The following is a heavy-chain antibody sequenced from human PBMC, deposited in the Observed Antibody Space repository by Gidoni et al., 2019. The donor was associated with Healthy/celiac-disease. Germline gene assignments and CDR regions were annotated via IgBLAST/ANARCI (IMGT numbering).Heavy chain of an antibody. V-gene: IGHV3-15*01. D-gene: IGHD2-15*01. J-gene: IGHJ4*02. Sequence: GESGGGLVKPGGSLRLSCAASGFTFSNAWMSWVRQAPGKGLEWVGRIKSKTDGGTTDYAAPVKGRFTISRDDSKNTLYLQMNSLKTEDTAVYYCTTRVVVAADFDYWGQGTLVTVSS. CDR3: TTRVVVAADFDY. CDR2: IKSKTDGGTT. CDR1: GFTFSNAW.